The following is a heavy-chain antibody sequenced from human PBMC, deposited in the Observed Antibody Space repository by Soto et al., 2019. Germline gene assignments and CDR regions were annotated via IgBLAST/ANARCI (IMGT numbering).Heavy chain of an antibody. V-gene: IGHV3-74*01. CDR2: ISSDGSIT. D-gene: IGHD3-16*01. Sequence: LRLSCAASGFTFSTYWTNWVRQAPGKGLVWVSRISSDGSITSYADSVKGRFTISRDNAQNTLYLQMNSLRVEDTAVYYCARVGVTRGLDVWGQGTTVTVSS. J-gene: IGHJ6*02. CDR1: GFTFSTYW. CDR3: ARVGVTRGLDV.